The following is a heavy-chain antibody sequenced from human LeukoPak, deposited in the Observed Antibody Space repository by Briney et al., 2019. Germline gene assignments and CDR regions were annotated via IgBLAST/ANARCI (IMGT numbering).Heavy chain of an antibody. V-gene: IGHV3-74*01. Sequence: GGSLRLSCAASGFTFSTYWMHWVRQAPGKVLLWVSLVCGDGSVTTYADSVRGRFTVSRDNAKNTLYLQMNSLSAEDTAVYYCARSSRGALDIWGQGIMVTVSS. CDR1: GFTFSTYW. J-gene: IGHJ3*02. D-gene: IGHD6-13*01. CDR3: ARSSRGALDI. CDR2: VCGDGSVT.